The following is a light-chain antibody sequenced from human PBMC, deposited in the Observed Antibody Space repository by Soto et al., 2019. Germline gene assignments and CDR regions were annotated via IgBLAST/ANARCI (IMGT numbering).Light chain of an antibody. Sequence: QSALTQPRSVSGSPGQSVTISCTGTSSDVGDYNYVSWYQQHPGKAPKLMIYDVSKWPSGVPDRFSGSKSGNTASLTISGLQAEDEADYYCCSYAGSYTYVFGTGNKLTVL. CDR2: DVS. J-gene: IGLJ1*01. V-gene: IGLV2-11*01. CDR3: CSYAGSYTYV. CDR1: SSDVGDYNY.